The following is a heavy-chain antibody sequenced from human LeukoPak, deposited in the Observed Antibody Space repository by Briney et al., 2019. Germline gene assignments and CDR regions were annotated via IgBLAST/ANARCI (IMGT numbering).Heavy chain of an antibody. CDR2: IYTSGST. D-gene: IGHD3-22*01. J-gene: IGHJ3*02. Sequence: SETLSLTCAVYGGSFSGYYWSWIRQPAGKGLEWIGRIYTSGSTNYNPSLKSRATISVDTSKHQFSLKLSSVTAADTAVYYCACLTTADAFDMWGQWTMVTVSS. CDR1: GGSFSGYY. CDR3: ACLTTADAFDM. V-gene: IGHV4-59*10.